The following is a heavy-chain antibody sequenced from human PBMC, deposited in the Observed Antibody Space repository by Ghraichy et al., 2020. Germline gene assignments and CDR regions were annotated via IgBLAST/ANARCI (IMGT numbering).Heavy chain of an antibody. D-gene: IGHD1-1*01. CDR1: GYTFTSHT. J-gene: IGHJ4*02. CDR3: ARLYRATTTDVDY. Sequence: ASVKVSCKASGYTFTSHTIHWVRQAPGQSLEWMGWIMVDSGNTHYSQKFQERVTITRDTSAHTAYMELSSLRSEDTAVYFCARLYRATTTDVDYWGQGTLVTVSS. CDR2: IMVDSGNT. V-gene: IGHV1-3*01.